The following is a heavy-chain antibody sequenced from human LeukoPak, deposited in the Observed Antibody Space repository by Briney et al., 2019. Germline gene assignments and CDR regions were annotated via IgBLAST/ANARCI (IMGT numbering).Heavy chain of an antibody. CDR2: IYYSGST. V-gene: IGHV4-39*01. D-gene: IGHD3-16*01. Sequence: SETLSLTCTVSGGSISSSSYYWGWIRQPPGKGLEWIGSIYYSGSTYYNPSLKSRVTISVDTSKNQFSLKLSSVTAADTAVYYCARHTVYGPYYYYGMDVWGQGTTVTVSS. CDR3: ARHTVYGPYYYYGMDV. J-gene: IGHJ6*02. CDR1: GGSISSSSYY.